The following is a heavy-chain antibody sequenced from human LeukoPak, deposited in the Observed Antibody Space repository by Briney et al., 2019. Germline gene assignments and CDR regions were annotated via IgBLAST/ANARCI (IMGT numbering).Heavy chain of an antibody. V-gene: IGHV1-2*02. CDR2: INPNSGGT. D-gene: IGHD2-21*02. Sequence: GASVKVSCKASGYTFTGNHMHWGRQAPGQGLEWMGWINPNSGGTNYAQKFQGRVIMTRDTSISTAYMELSRLGSDDTAVYYCARGGSTDSIHSCGGNCYFLDYWGQGTLVTVSS. J-gene: IGHJ4*02. CDR3: ARGGSTDSIHSCGGNCYFLDY. CDR1: GYTFTGNH.